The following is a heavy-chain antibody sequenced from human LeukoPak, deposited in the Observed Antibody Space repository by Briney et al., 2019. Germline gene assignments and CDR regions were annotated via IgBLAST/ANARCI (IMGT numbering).Heavy chain of an antibody. CDR3: ARDNAPYTTTASGLGVFDY. V-gene: IGHV3-53*01. J-gene: IGHJ4*02. Sequence: GGSLRLSCAVSGFTVSSNCMSWVRQAPGKGLEWVSVIFVGGNTYYADSVKGRFTISRDNSKNTLYLQMNSLRAEDTAVYYCARDNAPYTTTASGLGVFDYWGQGTLVTVSS. CDR1: GFTVSSNC. D-gene: IGHD2-2*02. CDR2: IFVGGNT.